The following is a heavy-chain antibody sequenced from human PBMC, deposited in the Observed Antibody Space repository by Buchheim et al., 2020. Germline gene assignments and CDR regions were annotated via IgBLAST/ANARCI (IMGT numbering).Heavy chain of an antibody. Sequence: QVQLVESGGGVVQPGRSLRLSCAASGFTFSSYGMHWVRQAPGKGLEWVAVIWYDGSNKYYADSVKGRFTISRDNSKNTLYLQMNSLRAEDTAVYYCARDQLYGDYVDENAFDIWGQGT. CDR3: ARDQLYGDYVDENAFDI. D-gene: IGHD4-17*01. J-gene: IGHJ3*02. CDR2: IWYDGSNK. CDR1: GFTFSSYG. V-gene: IGHV3-33*01.